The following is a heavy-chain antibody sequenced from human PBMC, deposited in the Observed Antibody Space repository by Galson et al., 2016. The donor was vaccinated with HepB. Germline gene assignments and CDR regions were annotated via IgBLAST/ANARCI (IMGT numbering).Heavy chain of an antibody. CDR2: INTNTGKP. Sequence: SVKVSCKASGYAFTKYGIYWVRQAPGEGLEWMGWINTNTGKPTYAQGFTGRFVFSLDTSVGTAFVQISGLKADDTALYYCARGASADYYFDYWGQGTLVTVVS. V-gene: IGHV7-4-1*02. D-gene: IGHD6-13*01. J-gene: IGHJ4*02. CDR3: ARGASADYYFDY. CDR1: GYAFTKYG.